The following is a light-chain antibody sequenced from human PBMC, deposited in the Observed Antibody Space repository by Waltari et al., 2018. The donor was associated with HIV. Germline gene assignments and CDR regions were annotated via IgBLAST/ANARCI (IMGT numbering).Light chain of an antibody. V-gene: IGKV4-1*01. CDR2: WAS. Sequence: DIVMTQSPDSLVVSLGERFTIHCKSSESVLKSSSYRNYLAWNKQKRGQRHKLLIYWASIRESGVPYGFSASGSGTDFTLTITNLQAEDVAVYCCQQYSGIPYTFGQGTKLEIK. CDR1: ESVLKSSSYRNY. J-gene: IGKJ2*01. CDR3: QQYSGIPYT.